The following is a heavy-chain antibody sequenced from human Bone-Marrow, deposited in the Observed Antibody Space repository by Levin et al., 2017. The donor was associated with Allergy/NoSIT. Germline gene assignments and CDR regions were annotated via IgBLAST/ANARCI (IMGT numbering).Heavy chain of an antibody. Sequence: GGSLRLSCAASGFTVSSNYMSWIRQAPGKGLEWVSIVYGAGRTYYADSVKGRFTISRDNSKNTLYLQMNSLRAEDTAVYYCAREAISDRAFDYWGQGTPVTVSS. V-gene: IGHV3-66*01. CDR3: AREAISDRAFDY. D-gene: IGHD3-3*02. CDR2: VYGAGRT. J-gene: IGHJ4*02. CDR1: GFTVSSNY.